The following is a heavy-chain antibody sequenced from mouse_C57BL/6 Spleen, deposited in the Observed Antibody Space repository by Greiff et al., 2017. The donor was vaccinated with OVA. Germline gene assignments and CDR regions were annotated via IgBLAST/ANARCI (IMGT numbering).Heavy chain of an antibody. V-gene: IGHV1-82*01. D-gene: IGHD1-1*01. Sequence: QVQLKQSGPELVKPGASVKISCKASGYAFSSSWMNWVKQRPGKGLEWIGRIYPGDGDTNYNGKFKGKATLTADKYSSTAYMQLSSLTSEDSAVYFCARDTTVVADYWGQGTTLTVSS. J-gene: IGHJ2*01. CDR3: ARDTTVVADY. CDR1: GYAFSSSW. CDR2: IYPGDGDT.